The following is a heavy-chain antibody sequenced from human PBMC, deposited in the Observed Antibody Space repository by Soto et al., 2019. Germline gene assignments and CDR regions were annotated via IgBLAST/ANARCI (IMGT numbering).Heavy chain of an antibody. V-gene: IGHV4-30-4*01. D-gene: IGHD1-26*01. CDR1: GVSVSSDDYY. CDR2: IYDSGSA. Sequence: SETLSLTCTVSGVSVSSDDYYWSWVRQSPGKGLEWIGHIYDSGSAFYNPSLKSRVSISADTSKDQFSLKLSSVTAADKAVYYCARGVGATMPVVRFDPWGQGTLVTVSS. CDR3: ARGVGATMPVVRFDP. J-gene: IGHJ5*02.